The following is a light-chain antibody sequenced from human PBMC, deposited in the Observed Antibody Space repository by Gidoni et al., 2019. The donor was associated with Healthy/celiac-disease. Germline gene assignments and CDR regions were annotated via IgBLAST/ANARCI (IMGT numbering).Light chain of an antibody. V-gene: IGKV3-11*01. CDR1: QSVSSY. CDR2: DAS. Sequence: EIVLTQSPATLSLSPGERATLSCRASQSVSSYLAWYQQKPGQAPRLLIYDASNRAPGIPARCRGSGSGTDFTLTISSLEPEECAVYYCQQRSNWPPVWTFGQGTKLEIK. J-gene: IGKJ2*01. CDR3: QQRSNWPPVWT.